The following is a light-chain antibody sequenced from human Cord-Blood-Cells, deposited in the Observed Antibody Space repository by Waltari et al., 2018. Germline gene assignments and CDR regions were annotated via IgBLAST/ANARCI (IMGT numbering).Light chain of an antibody. J-gene: IGLJ1*01. CDR1: SSNIGRNY. CDR3: AAWDDSLSGYV. V-gene: IGLV1-47*01. Sequence: QSVLTQPPSASGTPGQRVTISCSGSSSNIGRNYVFWYQQLPGTAPKPLIYRNKQRPSGVPDRFSGSKSGTSASLAISGLRSEDEADYYCAAWDDSLSGYVFGTGTKVTVL. CDR2: RNK.